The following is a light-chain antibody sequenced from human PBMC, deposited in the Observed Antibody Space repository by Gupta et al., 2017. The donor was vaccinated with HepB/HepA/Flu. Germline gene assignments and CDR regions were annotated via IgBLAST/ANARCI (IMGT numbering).Light chain of an antibody. V-gene: IGLV1-47*01. CDR1: SSNIGSNY. J-gene: IGLJ2*01. CDR3: AAWDDSLSVV. CDR2: RNN. Sequence: QSLLTQPPYASGTPGQRVTISCSGSSSNIGSNYVYWYQQLPGTPPKLLIYRNNQRPSGIPDRFSGSKSGTSASLAISGLRSEDEADYYCAAWDDSLSVVFGGGTKLTVL.